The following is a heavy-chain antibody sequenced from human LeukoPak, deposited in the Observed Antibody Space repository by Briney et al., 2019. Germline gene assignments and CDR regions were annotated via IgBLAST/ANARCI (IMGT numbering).Heavy chain of an antibody. CDR1: GFTFSDYY. J-gene: IGHJ6*03. Sequence: GGSLRLSCAASGFTFSDYYMSWIRQAPGKGLGWVSYISSSGSTIYYADSVKGRFTISRDNAKNSLYLQMNSLRAEDTAVYYCARTQAGHYYYYYMDVWGKGTTVTVSS. V-gene: IGHV3-11*01. CDR3: ARTQAGHYYYYYMDV. CDR2: ISSSGSTI.